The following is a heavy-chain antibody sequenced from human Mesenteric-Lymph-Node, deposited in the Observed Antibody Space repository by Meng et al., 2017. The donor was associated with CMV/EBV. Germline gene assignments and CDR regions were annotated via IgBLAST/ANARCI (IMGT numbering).Heavy chain of an antibody. Sequence: ASVKVSCKASGYTFIGYYIHWVRQAPGQGFEWMGIINPSGGSTSYAQKFQGRVTMTRDTSTSTVYMELSSLRSEDTAVYYCARSRLIVGANFDYWGQGTLVTVSS. CDR1: GYTFIGYY. D-gene: IGHD1-26*01. V-gene: IGHV1-46*01. CDR2: INPSGGST. J-gene: IGHJ4*02. CDR3: ARSRLIVGANFDY.